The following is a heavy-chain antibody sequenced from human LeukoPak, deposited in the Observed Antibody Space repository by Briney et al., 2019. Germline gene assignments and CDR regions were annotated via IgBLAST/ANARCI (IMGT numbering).Heavy chain of an antibody. CDR2: IYHSGST. D-gene: IGHD1-26*01. V-gene: IGHV4-38-2*02. Sequence: SETLSLTCTVSGYSISSGYYWGWIRQPPGKGLEWIGSIYHSGSTYYNPSLKSRVTISVDTSKNQFSLKLSSVTAADTAVYYCARRMVGAAGEFDYWGQGTLVTVSS. CDR3: ARRMVGAAGEFDY. J-gene: IGHJ4*02. CDR1: GYSISSGYY.